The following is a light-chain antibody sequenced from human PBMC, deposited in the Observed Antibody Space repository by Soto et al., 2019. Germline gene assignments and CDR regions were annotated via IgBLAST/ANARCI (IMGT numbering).Light chain of an antibody. CDR2: EVT. J-gene: IGLJ2*01. CDR3: SAYVGSRIVVD. Sequence: QSALTQPASVSGSPGQSITISCTGTSSDVGSYNLVSWYQQHPGKAPKLMIYEVTKRPSGVSYRFSGSKSGNTASLTIAALQAEYKASYYCSAYVGSRIVVDFGGGTEL. CDR1: SSDVGSYNL. V-gene: IGLV2-23*02.